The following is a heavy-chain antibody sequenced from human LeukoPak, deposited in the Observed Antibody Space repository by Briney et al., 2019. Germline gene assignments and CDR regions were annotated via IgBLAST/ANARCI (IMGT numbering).Heavy chain of an antibody. D-gene: IGHD1-26*01. CDR1: GGSISSGGYS. CDR2: IYHSGST. CDR3: ARAGGGSYYYFDD. Sequence: PSETLSLTCAVSGGSISSGGYSWSWIRQPPGKGLEWIGYIYHSGSTYYNPSLKSRVTISVDRSKNQFSLKLSSVTAADPAVYYCARAGGGSYYYFDDWGQGTLVNVSS. J-gene: IGHJ4*02. V-gene: IGHV4-30-2*01.